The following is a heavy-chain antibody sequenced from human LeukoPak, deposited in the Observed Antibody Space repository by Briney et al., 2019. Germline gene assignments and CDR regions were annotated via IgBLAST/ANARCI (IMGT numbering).Heavy chain of an antibody. CDR3: TRGFWGWEVDH. CDR1: GFVLTLSRYW. J-gene: IGHJ4*02. D-gene: IGHD3-16*01. V-gene: IGHV3-74*01. Sequence: GGSLRLSCAASGFVLTLSRYWMHWVRQAPGKGLVWVSRIDGDGSTTHYADSGKGRFTISRDNAKNTLYLQMNSLRVDDTAVYYCTRGFWGWEVDHWGQGTLVTVSS. CDR2: IDGDGSTT.